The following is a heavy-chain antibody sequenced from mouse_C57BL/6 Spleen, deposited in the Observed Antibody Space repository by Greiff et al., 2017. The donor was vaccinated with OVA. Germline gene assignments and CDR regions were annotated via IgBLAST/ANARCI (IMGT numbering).Heavy chain of an antibody. CDR3: ARGNYDYGCAY. V-gene: IGHV1-26*01. J-gene: IGHJ3*01. CDR1: GYTFTDYY. Sequence: EVQLQQSGPELVKPGASVKISCKASGYTFTDYYMNWVKQSHGKSLEWIGDINPNNGGTSYNQKVKGKATLTVDKSYSTAYMELRSLTSEDSAVYYCARGNYDYGCAYWGQGTLVTVSA. D-gene: IGHD2-4*01. CDR2: INPNNGGT.